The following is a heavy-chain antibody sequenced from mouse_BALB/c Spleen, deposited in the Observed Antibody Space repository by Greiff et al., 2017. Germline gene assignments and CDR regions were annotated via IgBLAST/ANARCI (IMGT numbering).Heavy chain of an antibody. CDR3: ARGGYYGRGWYFDV. V-gene: IGHV5-6-5*01. J-gene: IGHJ1*01. CDR2: ISSGGST. CDR1: GFTFSSYA. D-gene: IGHD1-1*01. Sequence: EVKVVESGGGLVKPGGSLKLSCAASGFTFSSYAMSWVRQTPEKRLEWVASISSGGSTYYPDSVKGRFTISRDNARNILYLQMSSLRSEDTAMYYCARGGYYGRGWYFDVWGAGTTVTVSS.